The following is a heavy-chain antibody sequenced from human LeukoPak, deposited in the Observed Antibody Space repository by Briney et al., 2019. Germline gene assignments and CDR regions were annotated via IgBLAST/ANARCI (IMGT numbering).Heavy chain of an antibody. Sequence: GGSLRLSCAASGFTFSSYSMNWVRQAPGKGLEWVSSISSSSYIYYADSVKGRFTISRDNAKNSLYLQMNSLRAEDTAVYYCARDVYGSSNWFDPWGQGTLVTVSS. CDR2: ISSSSYI. CDR1: GFTFSSYS. V-gene: IGHV3-21*01. J-gene: IGHJ5*02. D-gene: IGHD4-17*01. CDR3: ARDVYGSSNWFDP.